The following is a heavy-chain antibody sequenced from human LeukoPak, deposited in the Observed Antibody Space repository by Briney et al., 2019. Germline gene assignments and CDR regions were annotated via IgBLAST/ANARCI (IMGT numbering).Heavy chain of an antibody. CDR3: ARRTYYYDSSGYYYHAFDI. J-gene: IGHJ3*02. Sequence: PSETLSLTCTVSGGSISSYYWSWIRQPPGKGLGWIGSIYYSGSTYYNPSLKSRVTISVDTSKNQFSLKLSSVTAADTAVYYCARRTYYYDSSGYYYHAFDIWGQGTMVTVSS. D-gene: IGHD3-22*01. CDR2: IYYSGST. V-gene: IGHV4-59*12. CDR1: GGSISSYY.